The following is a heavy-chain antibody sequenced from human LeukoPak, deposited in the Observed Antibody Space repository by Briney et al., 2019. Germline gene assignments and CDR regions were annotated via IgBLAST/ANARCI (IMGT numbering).Heavy chain of an antibody. Sequence: PGRSLRLSCAASGFTFSSYGMHWVRQAPGKGLEWVAVISYDGSNKYYADSVKGRFTISRDNSKNTLYLQMNSLRAEDTAVYYCAKDVDIVATSLDYWGQGTLVTVSS. CDR1: GFTFSSYG. J-gene: IGHJ4*02. CDR3: AKDVDIVATSLDY. V-gene: IGHV3-30*18. D-gene: IGHD5-12*01. CDR2: ISYDGSNK.